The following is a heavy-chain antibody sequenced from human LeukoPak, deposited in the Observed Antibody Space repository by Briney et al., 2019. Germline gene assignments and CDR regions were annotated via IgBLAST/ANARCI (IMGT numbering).Heavy chain of an antibody. CDR3: AKGNDYVWGSYRYAWFDP. Sequence: GGSLRLSCAASGFTFDDYAMHWVRQAPGKGLEWVSGISWNSGSISYADSVKGRFTISRDNAKNSLYLQMNSLRAEDTALYYCAKGNDYVWGSYRYAWFDPWGQGTLVTVSS. CDR2: ISWNSGSI. D-gene: IGHD3-16*02. CDR1: GFTFDDYA. J-gene: IGHJ5*02. V-gene: IGHV3-9*01.